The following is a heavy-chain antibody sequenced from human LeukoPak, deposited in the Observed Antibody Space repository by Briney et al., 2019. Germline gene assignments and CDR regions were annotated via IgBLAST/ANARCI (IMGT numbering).Heavy chain of an antibody. J-gene: IGHJ5*02. CDR1: GYTLSELS. D-gene: IGHD3-22*01. Sequence: GASVKVSCKLSGYTLSELSMHWVRQAPGKGLEWMGGFDPEVGETIYAQKFQGRVTMTEDTSTDTAYMELSSLRSEDTAVYYCALRGGRHDNIWFDPWGQGTLVTVSS. CDR2: FDPEVGET. CDR3: ALRGGRHDNIWFDP. V-gene: IGHV1-24*01.